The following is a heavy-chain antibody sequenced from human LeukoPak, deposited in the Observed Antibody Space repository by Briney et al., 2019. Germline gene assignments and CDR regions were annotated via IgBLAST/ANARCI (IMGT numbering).Heavy chain of an antibody. D-gene: IGHD1-26*01. CDR1: GFTFSSYS. Sequence: PGGSLRLSCAASGFTFSSYSMGWVRQAPGKGLEWVSSISSSSSYIYYADSVKGRFTISRDNAKNTLYLQMNSLRAEDTAVYYCARDEVGVGATHDYWGQGTLVTVSS. J-gene: IGHJ4*02. V-gene: IGHV3-21*01. CDR2: ISSSSSYI. CDR3: ARDEVGVGATHDY.